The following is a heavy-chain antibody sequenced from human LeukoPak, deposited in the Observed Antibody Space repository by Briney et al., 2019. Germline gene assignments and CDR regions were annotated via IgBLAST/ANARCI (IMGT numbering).Heavy chain of an antibody. CDR2: IYYSGST. CDR3: ARETDYYDFWSGYYRWNWFDP. J-gene: IGHJ5*02. D-gene: IGHD3-3*01. CDR1: GDSINSNSYY. V-gene: IGHV4-39*07. Sequence: SETLSLTCTVSGDSINSNSYYWGWIRQPPGKGLEWIGSIYYSGSTYYNPSLKSRVTISIDTSKNQFSLKLSSVTAADTAVYYCARETDYYDFWSGYYRWNWFDPWGQGTLVTVSS.